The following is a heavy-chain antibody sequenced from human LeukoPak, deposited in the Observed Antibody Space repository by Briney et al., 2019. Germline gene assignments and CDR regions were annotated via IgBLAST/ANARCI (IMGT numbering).Heavy chain of an antibody. CDR2: IKSKSDGGAR. CDR1: GFTFNIAW. J-gene: IGHJ4*02. D-gene: IGHD5-24*01. CDR3: ARVAGDGYNSHFDY. V-gene: IGHV3-15*01. Sequence: GGSLRLSCAASGFTFNIAWMSWVRQAPGKGLEWVGRIKSKSDGGARDYAAPVKGRFTISKDDSKNTLYLQMNSLRAEDTAVYYCARVAGDGYNSHFDYWGQGTLVTVSS.